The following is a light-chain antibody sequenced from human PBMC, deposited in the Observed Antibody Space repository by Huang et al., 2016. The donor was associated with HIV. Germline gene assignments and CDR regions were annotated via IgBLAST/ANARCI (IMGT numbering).Light chain of an antibody. CDR1: QSVSSN. J-gene: IGKJ2*01. Sequence: EIVMTQSPATLSVSPGERATLSCRASQSVSSNLAWFQQKPGQAPGLLIYGASTRATGIPARVRGRGSGTEFNLTISSLQSEDFAGYYCQQYNSWPPYTFGQGTKLEIK. CDR2: GAS. V-gene: IGKV3-15*01. CDR3: QQYNSWPPYT.